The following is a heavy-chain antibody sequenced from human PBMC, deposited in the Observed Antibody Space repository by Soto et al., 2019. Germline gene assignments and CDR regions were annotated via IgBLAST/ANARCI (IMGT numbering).Heavy chain of an antibody. CDR2: INHSGST. CDR3: ASKPNSRYYFDY. Sequence: SETLSLTCAVYGGSFSCYYLSWIRQPPGKGLEWIGEINHSGSTNYNPSLKSRVTISVDTSNNQFSLRLNSVTAVDTAVYYCASKPNSRYYFDYWGQGALVTVSS. V-gene: IGHV4-34*01. CDR1: GGSFSCYY. J-gene: IGHJ4*02. D-gene: IGHD5-18*01.